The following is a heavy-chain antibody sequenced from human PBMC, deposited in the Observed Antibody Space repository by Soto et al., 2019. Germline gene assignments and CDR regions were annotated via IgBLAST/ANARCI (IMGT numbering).Heavy chain of an antibody. D-gene: IGHD3-22*01. CDR1: GFTFSRYW. V-gene: IGHV3-74*03. Sequence: EVQLVESGGGLVHPGGSLRLSCLASGFTFSRYWMHWVRQAPGKGLVWVSRINTDKSTLTYADSVEGRFTISRDNAKNTLYLQMDSLRAEDTAVYYCVRPFDDLDSRPPFEHWGPGTVVTVSS. J-gene: IGHJ4*02. CDR2: INTDKSTL. CDR3: VRPFDDLDSRPPFEH.